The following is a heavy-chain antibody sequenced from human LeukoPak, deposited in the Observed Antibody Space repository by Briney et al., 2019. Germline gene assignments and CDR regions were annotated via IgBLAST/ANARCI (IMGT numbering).Heavy chain of an antibody. CDR1: GFTFSSYS. CDR2: ISSSSSYI. V-gene: IGHV3-21*01. J-gene: IGHJ4*02. Sequence: AGGSLRLSCAASGFTFSSYSMNWVRQAPGKGLEWVSSISSSSSYIYYADSVKGRFTISRDNAKNSLYLQMNSLRAEDTAVYYCARDGLIQLSYYFDYWGQGTLVTVSS. CDR3: ARDGLIQLSYYFDY. D-gene: IGHD5-18*01.